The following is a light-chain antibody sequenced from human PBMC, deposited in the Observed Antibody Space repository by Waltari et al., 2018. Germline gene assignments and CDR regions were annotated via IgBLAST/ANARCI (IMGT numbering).Light chain of an antibody. CDR1: QSLLYSNGNTY. CDR2: KVS. Sequence: EVVMTQSPLSLPSTPVQPASMTCRSSQSLLYSNGNTYLSWFLQKPGQPPRRLIYKVSNRDSGVPDRFSGSGAGTDFTLKISRVEAEDVGVYYCIQGTHFPRTFGQGTKVEIK. CDR3: IQGTHFPRT. J-gene: IGKJ1*01. V-gene: IGKV2-30*01.